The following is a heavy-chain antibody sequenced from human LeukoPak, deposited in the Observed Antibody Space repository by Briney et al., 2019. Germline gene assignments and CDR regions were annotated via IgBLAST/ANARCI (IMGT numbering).Heavy chain of an antibody. CDR2: IYYSGST. CDR1: GGSISSYY. J-gene: IGHJ6*02. D-gene: IGHD6-19*01. CDR3: AGWGFANYYYYYGMDV. V-gene: IGHV4-59*01. Sequence: SETLSLTCTVSGGSISSYYWSWIRQPPGKGLEWIGYIYYSGSTNYNPSLKSRVTISVDTSKNQFSLKLSSVTAADTAVYYWAGWGFANYYYYYGMDVGGQGTTVTVSS.